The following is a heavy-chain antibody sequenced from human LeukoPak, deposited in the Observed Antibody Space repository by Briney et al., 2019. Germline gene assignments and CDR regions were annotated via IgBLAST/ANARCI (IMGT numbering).Heavy chain of an antibody. CDR1: GGSISGSNW. CDR2: IYHSGST. CDR3: ARHFADYDILTGYYLGAFDI. D-gene: IGHD3-9*01. V-gene: IGHV4-4*02. J-gene: IGHJ3*02. Sequence: SETLSLTCAVSGGSISGSNWWSWVRQPPGKGLEWIGEIYHSGSTNYNPSLKSRVTISVDKSKNQFSLKLSSVTAADTAVYYCARHFADYDILTGYYLGAFDIWGQGTMVTVSS.